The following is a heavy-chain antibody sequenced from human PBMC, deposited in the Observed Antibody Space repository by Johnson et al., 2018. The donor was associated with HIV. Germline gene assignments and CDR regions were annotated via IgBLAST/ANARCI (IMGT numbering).Heavy chain of an antibody. Sequence: VQLVESGGGLIQPGVSLRLSCAASGFTVSNNYMSWVRQAPGKGLEWVSVIYTGGSTYYADSVQGRFTISRDNSKNTLYLQMNSLRPEDTAAYYCATIAAHGAAFDIWGQGTVVTVSS. CDR1: GFTVSNNY. CDR2: IYTGGST. J-gene: IGHJ3*02. CDR3: ATIAAHGAAFDI. D-gene: IGHD6-25*01. V-gene: IGHV3-66*02.